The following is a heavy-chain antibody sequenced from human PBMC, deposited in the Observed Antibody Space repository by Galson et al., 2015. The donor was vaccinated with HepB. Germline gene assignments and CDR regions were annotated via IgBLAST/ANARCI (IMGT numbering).Heavy chain of an antibody. V-gene: IGHV1-46*01. CDR3: ARAGNSNRGSNYFDY. J-gene: IGHJ4*02. CDR2: INPSGGST. CDR1: GYTFTNYY. Sequence: SVTVSCKASGYTFTNYYMHWVRQAPGQGLEWMGIINPSGGSTNYPQNFQGRVTMTRDTSTSTVYMEVSSLRSEDTAMYYCARAGNSNRGSNYFDYWGQGTLVTVSS. D-gene: IGHD3-10*01.